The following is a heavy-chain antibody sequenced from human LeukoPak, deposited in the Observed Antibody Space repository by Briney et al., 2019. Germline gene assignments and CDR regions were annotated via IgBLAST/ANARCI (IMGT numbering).Heavy chain of an antibody. V-gene: IGHV4-59*01. CDR2: IYYSGST. Sequence: SETLSLTCTVSGGSLRSYYWSWIRQPPGKGLEWMGYIYYSGSTNYNPSLKSRVTISEDTSKNQFSLKLSSVTAADTAVYYCAGVVEVPAATGLWFDPWGQGTLVTVSS. J-gene: IGHJ5*02. CDR3: AGVVEVPAATGLWFDP. CDR1: GGSLRSYY. D-gene: IGHD2-2*01.